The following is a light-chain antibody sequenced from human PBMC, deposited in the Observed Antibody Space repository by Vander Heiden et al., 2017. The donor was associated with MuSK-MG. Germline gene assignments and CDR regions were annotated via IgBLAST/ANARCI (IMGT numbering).Light chain of an antibody. Sequence: EIVLTQSPATLSLSPGERATLSCRASQSVSSYLAWYQQKPGQAPRLLIYDASNRATGIPARFTGSGYGKYFTLTISSLEPEDFAVYYCQQRSNWPPLTFGGGTKVEIK. CDR2: DAS. J-gene: IGKJ4*01. V-gene: IGKV3-11*01. CDR3: QQRSNWPPLT. CDR1: QSVSSY.